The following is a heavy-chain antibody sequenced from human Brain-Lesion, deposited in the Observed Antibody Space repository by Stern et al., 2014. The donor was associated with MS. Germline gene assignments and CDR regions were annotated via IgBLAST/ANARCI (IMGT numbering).Heavy chain of an antibody. CDR1: GYTLTELS. J-gene: IGHJ4*02. Sequence: VQLVQSGAEVKKPGASVKVSCKVSGYTLTELSMHWVRQAPRKGLEWMGCFDPEDGETIYAQKFQGRVTMTEDTSTDTAYMELSSLRSEDTAVYYCATLSPGAGGNYYRHFDYWGQGTLVPVSS. V-gene: IGHV1-24*01. CDR3: ATLSPGAGGNYYRHFDY. CDR2: FDPEDGET. D-gene: IGHD1-26*01.